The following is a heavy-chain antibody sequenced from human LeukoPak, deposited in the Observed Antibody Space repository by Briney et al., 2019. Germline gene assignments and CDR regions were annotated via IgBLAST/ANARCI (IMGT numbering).Heavy chain of an antibody. V-gene: IGHV3-23*01. CDR1: GFTFSSYA. CDR2: ISGSGGST. J-gene: IGHJ4*02. D-gene: IGHD6-19*01. Sequence: PGGSLRLSCAASGFTFSSYAMSWVRQAPGKGLEWVSAISGSGGSTYYADSVKGRFTISRDNAKNSLYLQMNSLRAEDTAVYYCASQWHEPFFDYWGQGTLVTVSS. CDR3: ASQWHEPFFDY.